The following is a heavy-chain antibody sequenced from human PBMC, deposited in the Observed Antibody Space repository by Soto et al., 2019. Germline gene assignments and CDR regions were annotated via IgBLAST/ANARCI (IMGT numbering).Heavy chain of an antibody. V-gene: IGHV4-31*03. J-gene: IGHJ4*02. CDR1: GGSISSGGYY. Sequence: LSLTCTVSGGSISSGGYYWSWIRQHPGKGLEWIGYIYYSGSTYYNPSLKSRVTISVDTSKNQFSLKLSSVTAADTAVYYCARGGDYVWGSYRGFDYWGQGTLVTVSS. CDR2: IYYSGST. CDR3: ARGGDYVWGSYRGFDY. D-gene: IGHD3-16*02.